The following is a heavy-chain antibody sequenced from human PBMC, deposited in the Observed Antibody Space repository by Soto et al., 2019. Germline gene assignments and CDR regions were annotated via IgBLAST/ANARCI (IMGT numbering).Heavy chain of an antibody. J-gene: IGHJ6*02. CDR3: ATCPIVGAIYYYYGMDV. Sequence: GASVKVSCKVSGYTLTELSMHWVRQAPGKGLEWVGGFDPEDGETIYAQKFQGRVTMTEDTSTDTAYMELSSLRSEDTAVYYCATCPIVGAIYYYYGMDVWGQGTTVTVSS. V-gene: IGHV1-24*01. CDR1: GYTLTELS. CDR2: FDPEDGET. D-gene: IGHD1-26*01.